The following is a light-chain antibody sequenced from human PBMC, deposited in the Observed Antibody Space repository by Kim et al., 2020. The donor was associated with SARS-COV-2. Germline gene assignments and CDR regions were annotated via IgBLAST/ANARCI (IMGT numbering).Light chain of an antibody. J-gene: IGLJ1*01. CDR2: YDR. CDR1: NVGGHS. V-gene: IGLV3-21*01. CDR3: QVWDTDTDHYV. Sequence: AQGQTVRITGGRTNVGGHSMNWYQQKPGQAPVLVMYYDRDRPSGIPERFSGSKSANTATLTISRVEAGDEADYYCQVWDTDTDHYVFGTGTKVTVL.